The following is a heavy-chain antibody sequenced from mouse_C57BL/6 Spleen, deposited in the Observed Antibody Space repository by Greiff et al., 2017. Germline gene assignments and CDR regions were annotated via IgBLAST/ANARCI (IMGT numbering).Heavy chain of an antibody. CDR3: AGPRDVYFDY. V-gene: IGHV1-26*01. Sequence: EVQLQQSGPELVKPGASVKISCKASGYTFTDYYMNWVKQSHGKSLEWIGDINPNNGGTSYNQKFKGKATLTVDKSSSTAYMGLRSLTSEDSAVYYCAGPRDVYFDYWGQGTTLTVSS. D-gene: IGHD3-3*01. CDR1: GYTFTDYY. CDR2: INPNNGGT. J-gene: IGHJ2*01.